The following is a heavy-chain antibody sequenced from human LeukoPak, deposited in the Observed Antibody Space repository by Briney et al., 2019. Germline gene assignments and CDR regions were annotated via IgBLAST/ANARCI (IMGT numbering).Heavy chain of an antibody. V-gene: IGHV4-34*01. CDR3: ATSGWNGGGGFDP. CDR1: GGSFSGCY. D-gene: IGHD3-16*01. Sequence: SETLSLTCDVSGGSFSGCYWSWIRQPPGKGLEWIGEISHSGTTNYNPSLKSRVSMSVGASSTQFSLIMTSVTAADTAVYYCATSGWNGGGGFDPWGQGTLVIVPS. J-gene: IGHJ5*02. CDR2: ISHSGTT.